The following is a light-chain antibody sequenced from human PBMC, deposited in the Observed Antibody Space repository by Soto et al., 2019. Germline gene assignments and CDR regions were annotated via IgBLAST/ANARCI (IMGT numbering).Light chain of an antibody. V-gene: IGLV2-11*01. J-gene: IGLJ3*02. Sequence: QSALTQPRSVSGSPGQSVTISCPGTSSDVGGYNYVSWYQQHPGKAPKLMIYDVSKRPSGVPDRFSGSKSGDTASLTISGLQTEDEADYYCSSYADNYVAFGGGTKLTVL. CDR2: DVS. CDR1: SSDVGGYNY. CDR3: SSYADNYVA.